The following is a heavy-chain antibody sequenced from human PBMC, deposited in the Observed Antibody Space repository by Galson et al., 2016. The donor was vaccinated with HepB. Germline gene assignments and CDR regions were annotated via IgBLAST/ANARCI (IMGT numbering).Heavy chain of an antibody. D-gene: IGHD3-10*01. CDR3: ASEDYGFRY. CDR2: IDHSESP. V-gene: IGHV4-4*02. Sequence: SETLSLTCAVSGASIVGAHWCSWVRQPPGKGLEWIGEIDHSESPRYNPSLKSRVSISVDNSKNQFSLKSSSVTAADTAVYSCASEDYGFRYWGHGTMVTVSS. J-gene: IGHJ4*01. CDR1: GASIVGAHW.